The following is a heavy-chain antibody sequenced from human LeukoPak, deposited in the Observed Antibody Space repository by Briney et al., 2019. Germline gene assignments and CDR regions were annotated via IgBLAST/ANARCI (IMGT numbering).Heavy chain of an antibody. Sequence: SETLSLTCTVSGGSISSSSYYWGWIRQPPGKGLEWIGSIYYSGSTYYNPSLKSRVTISVDTSKNQFSLKLSSVTAADTAVYYCARVGPYCTNGVCYLVDVWGKGATVTVSS. CDR3: ARVGPYCTNGVCYLVDV. CDR1: GGSISSSSYY. J-gene: IGHJ6*04. CDR2: IYYSGST. D-gene: IGHD2-8*01. V-gene: IGHV4-39*07.